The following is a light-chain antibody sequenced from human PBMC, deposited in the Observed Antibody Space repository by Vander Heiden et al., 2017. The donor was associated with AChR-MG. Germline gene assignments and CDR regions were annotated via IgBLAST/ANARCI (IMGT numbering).Light chain of an antibody. V-gene: IGKV1-5*03. Sequence: DIQMTQSPSTLSASVGDRVTITCRASQSINSWLAWYQQKPVKVPNLLIYQASSLQDGVPSRFSGGGSGTEFTLTISTLQPDDFATYYCQHDNSYPLTFDVGTKVEI. CDR2: QAS. J-gene: IGKJ4*01. CDR1: QSINSW. CDR3: QHDNSYPLT.